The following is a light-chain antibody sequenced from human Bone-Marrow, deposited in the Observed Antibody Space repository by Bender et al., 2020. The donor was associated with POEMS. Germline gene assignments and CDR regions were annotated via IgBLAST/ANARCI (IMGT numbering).Light chain of an antibody. CDR1: SSDVGGYNY. V-gene: IGLV2-14*01. CDR2: DDS. J-gene: IGLJ3*02. Sequence: QSALTQPPSASGSPGQSVTISCTGTSSDVGGYNYVSWYQQHPGKAPTLMIYDDSDRPSGGSHRFSGSKSGDTASLTISGLQPEDEAEYYCSSYTSTSSPSWVFGGGPKLTVL. CDR3: SSYTSTSSPSWV.